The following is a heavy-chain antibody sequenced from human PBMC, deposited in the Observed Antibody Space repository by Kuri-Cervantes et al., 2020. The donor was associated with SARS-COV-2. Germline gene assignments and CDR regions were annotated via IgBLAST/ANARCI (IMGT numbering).Heavy chain of an antibody. J-gene: IGHJ6*02. CDR3: AKDAGDKGMDV. Sequence: GESLKIYCAASGFTFSSYGMHWVRQAPGKGLEWVAVISYDGSNKYYADSVKGRFTISRDNSKNTLYLQMNSLRAEDTAVYYCAKDAGDKGMDVWGQGTKVTVSS. CDR2: ISYDGSNK. V-gene: IGHV3-30*18. CDR1: GFTFSSYG.